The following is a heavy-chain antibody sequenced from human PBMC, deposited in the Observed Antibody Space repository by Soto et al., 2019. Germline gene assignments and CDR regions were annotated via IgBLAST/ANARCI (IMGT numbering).Heavy chain of an antibody. CDR2: ISTYTGNT. D-gene: IGHD3-10*01. CDR3: ARGYFFGSGRATPGVMDV. V-gene: IGHV1-18*01. CDR1: GYTFTNYD. J-gene: IGHJ6*02. Sequence: ASVKVSCKASGYTFTNYDINWVRQAPGQGLEWMGWISTYTGNTNYAQKLQGRVTMTTDTSTSTAYMELRSLRSDDTAVYYCARGYFFGSGRATPGVMDVWGQGTTVTGSS.